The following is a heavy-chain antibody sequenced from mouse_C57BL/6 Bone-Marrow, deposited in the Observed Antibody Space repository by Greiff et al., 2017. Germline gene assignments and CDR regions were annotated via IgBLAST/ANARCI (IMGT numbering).Heavy chain of an antibody. D-gene: IGHD1-1*01. J-gene: IGHJ4*01. V-gene: IGHV1-61*01. CDR1: GYTFTSYW. CDR3: SRWSYYGSSYYYAMDY. CDR2: IYPSDSET. Sequence: QVQLQQPGAELVRPGSSVKLSCKASGYTFTSYWMDWVKQRPGQGLEWIGNIYPSDSETHYNQKFKDKATLTVDKSSSTAYMQLSSLTSEDSAVYYCSRWSYYGSSYYYAMDYWGQGTSVTVSS.